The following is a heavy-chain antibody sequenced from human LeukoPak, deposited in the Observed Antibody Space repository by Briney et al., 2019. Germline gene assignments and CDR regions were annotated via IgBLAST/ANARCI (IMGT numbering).Heavy chain of an antibody. V-gene: IGHV3-74*01. CDR3: ARGGGGGYNYIYYGMDV. Sequence: GGSLRLSCAASGFTFSSYWMHWVRQAPGKGLVWVSRINSDGSSTSYADSVKGRFTISRDNAKNTLYLQMNSLRAEDTAVYYCARGGGGGYNYIYYGMDVWGQGTTVTVSS. CDR1: GFTFSSYW. D-gene: IGHD5-24*01. J-gene: IGHJ6*02. CDR2: INSDGSST.